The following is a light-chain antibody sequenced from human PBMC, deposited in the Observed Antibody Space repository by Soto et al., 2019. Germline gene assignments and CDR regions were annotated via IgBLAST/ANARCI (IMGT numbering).Light chain of an antibody. CDR2: EVN. CDR3: SSYAGSSNV. V-gene: IGLV2-8*01. J-gene: IGLJ1*01. Sequence: QSALTHPPSASRSPGHSFAISFTGTISDVGGYNYVSWYQQHPGKAQKLMIYEVNKRHSGVPDRFSGSKSGKTSYLTVSGLQAEDEADYYCSSYAGSSNVFGTGTKVTVL. CDR1: ISDVGGYNY.